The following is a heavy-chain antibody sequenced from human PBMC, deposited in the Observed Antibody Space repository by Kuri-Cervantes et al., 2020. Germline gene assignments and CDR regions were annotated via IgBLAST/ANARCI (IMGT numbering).Heavy chain of an antibody. J-gene: IGHJ4*02. V-gene: IGHV3-11*01. Sequence: GGSLRLSCAASGFTFSNAWMSWVRQAPGKGLEWVSYISSSGSTIYYADSVKGRFTISRDNAKNSLYLQMNSLGADDTAVYYCARDGSSWYGVDYWGQGTLVTVSS. D-gene: IGHD6-13*01. CDR3: ARDGSSWYGVDY. CDR1: GFTFSNAW. CDR2: ISSSGSTI.